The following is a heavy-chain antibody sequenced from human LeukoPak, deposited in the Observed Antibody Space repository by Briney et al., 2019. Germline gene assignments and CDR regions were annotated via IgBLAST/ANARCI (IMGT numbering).Heavy chain of an antibody. CDR3: ARDNKLGRPRNWFDP. CDR1: GGSISNSY. D-gene: IGHD2/OR15-2a*01. J-gene: IGHJ5*02. V-gene: IGHV4-4*07. Sequence: SETLSLTCAVSGGSISNSYWSWIRQPAGKGLEYIGRIHSSGRTNYNPSLKSRVTMSIDTSKNHFSLNLSSVTAADTAVYYCARDNKLGRPRNWFDPWGQGTLVTVSS. CDR2: IHSSGRT.